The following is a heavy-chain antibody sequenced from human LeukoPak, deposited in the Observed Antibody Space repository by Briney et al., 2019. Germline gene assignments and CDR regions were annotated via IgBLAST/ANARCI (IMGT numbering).Heavy chain of an antibody. CDR1: GYTFTSYY. Sequence: ASVKVSCKASGYTFTSYYIHWVRQVPGQGLEWMGVINPSGGRTTYAQKFQGRVTMTRDTSISTAHMELSRLTSDDTAVYYCALLWFGELWTKDYWGQGTLVTVSS. J-gene: IGHJ4*02. CDR2: INPSGGRT. V-gene: IGHV1-46*01. CDR3: ALLWFGELWTKDY. D-gene: IGHD3-10*01.